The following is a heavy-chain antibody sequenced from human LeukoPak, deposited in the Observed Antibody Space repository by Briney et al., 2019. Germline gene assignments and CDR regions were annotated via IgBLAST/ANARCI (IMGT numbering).Heavy chain of an antibody. CDR1: GFTFSSYA. J-gene: IGHJ4*02. V-gene: IGHV3-23*01. CDR2: ISGSGGST. D-gene: IGHD6-13*01. Sequence: PGGSLRLSCAASGFTFSSYAMSWVRPAPGKGLEWVSAISGSGGSTYYADSVKGRFTISRDNSKNTLYLQMNSLRAEDTAVYYCAKDPIAAAGPYYFDYWGQGTLVTVSS. CDR3: AKDPIAAAGPYYFDY.